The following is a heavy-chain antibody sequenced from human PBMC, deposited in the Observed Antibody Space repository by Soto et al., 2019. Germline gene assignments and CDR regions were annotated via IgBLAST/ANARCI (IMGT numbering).Heavy chain of an antibody. Sequence: QLQLQESGSGLVKPSQTLSLTCAVSGGSISSGDYSWNWIRQPPGKGLEWIGNIYYSGITHYNPSLKSRVTISVDRTTNQFFLNLNSVTDADTAVYYCARDSYESSGGGVNDTFDIWGQGTMVTVSS. D-gene: IGHD3-22*01. CDR3: ARDSYESSGGGVNDTFDI. CDR2: IYYSGIT. CDR1: GGSISSGDYS. V-gene: IGHV4-30-2*01. J-gene: IGHJ3*02.